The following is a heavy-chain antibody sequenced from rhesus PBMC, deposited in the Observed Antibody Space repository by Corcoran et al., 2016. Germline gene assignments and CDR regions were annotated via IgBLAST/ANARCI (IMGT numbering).Heavy chain of an antibody. CDR3: ARAPSSRLSGEALEC. V-gene: IGHV4-165*01. CDR1: GGSISLTY. CDR2: ISGSSGRN. J-gene: IGHJ3*01. Sequence: QVQLQESGPGLVKPSATLSLTCAVSGGSISLTYWIWLRQPPGKGLDWLGYISGSSGRNYYNPSINGRVTMSTETSKNQVDLKLSSVTADDTAVYYWARAPSSRLSGEALECWGQGLRVTVSA. D-gene: IGHD6-13*01.